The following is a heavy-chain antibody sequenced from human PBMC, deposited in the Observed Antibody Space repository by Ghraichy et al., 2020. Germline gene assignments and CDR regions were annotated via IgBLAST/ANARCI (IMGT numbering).Heavy chain of an antibody. CDR3: ARGRDHGFDI. CDR1: GDSVSNYNVA. Sequence: SQTLSLTCAISGDSVSNYNVAWNWIRQSPLRGLEWLGRTYRMASQYAESVKSRMTISPDTSKNQFSLQLNSVTPEDTALYYCARGRDHGFDIWGQGTMVTVSS. CDR2: TYRMAS. J-gene: IGHJ3*02. V-gene: IGHV6-1*01.